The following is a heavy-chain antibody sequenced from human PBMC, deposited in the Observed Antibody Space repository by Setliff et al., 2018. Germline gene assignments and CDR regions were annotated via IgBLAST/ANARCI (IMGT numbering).Heavy chain of an antibody. D-gene: IGHD2-2*01. CDR2: NSV. J-gene: IGHJ4*02. Sequence: ASVKVSCKTSGYSFTNYGINWVRQAPGQGLEWMGWNSVYARRFQGRVTMTNDTPTSTAYMELRSLRSDDTAVYYCARGPPDFVVVPAAAKFDYWGQGTLVTVSS. CDR3: ARGPPDFVVVPAAAKFDY. V-gene: IGHV1-18*01. CDR1: GYSFTNYG.